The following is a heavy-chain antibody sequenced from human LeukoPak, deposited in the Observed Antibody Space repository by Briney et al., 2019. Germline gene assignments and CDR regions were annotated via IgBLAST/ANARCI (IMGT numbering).Heavy chain of an antibody. CDR2: ISAYNGNT. J-gene: IGHJ4*02. V-gene: IGHV1-18*01. D-gene: IGHD2-2*01. CDR1: GYTFTSYG. Sequence: VASVKVSCKASGYTFTSYGISWVRQAPGQGLEWMGWISAYNGNTNYAQKLQGRVTVTADESTSTAYMELSSLRSEDTAVYYCARDSIGGYQLGQYYFDYWGQGTLVTVSS. CDR3: ARDSIGGYQLGQYYFDY.